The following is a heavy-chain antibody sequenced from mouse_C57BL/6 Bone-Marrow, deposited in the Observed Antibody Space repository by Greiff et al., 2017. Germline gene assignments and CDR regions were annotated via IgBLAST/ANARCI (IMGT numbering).Heavy chain of an antibody. CDR3: ARKAYYGSSCFAY. CDR2: IWSGGST. Sequence: VQLQQSGPGLVQPSQSLSITCTVSGFSLTSYGVHWVRQSPGKGLEWLGVIWSGGSTDYNAAFISRLSISKDNSKSQVFFKMNSLQADDTAIYYCARKAYYGSSCFAYWGQGTLVTVSA. V-gene: IGHV2-2*01. J-gene: IGHJ3*01. CDR1: GFSLTSYG. D-gene: IGHD1-1*01.